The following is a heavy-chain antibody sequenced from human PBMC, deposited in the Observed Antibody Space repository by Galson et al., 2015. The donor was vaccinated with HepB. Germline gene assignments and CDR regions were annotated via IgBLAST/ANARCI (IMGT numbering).Heavy chain of an antibody. Sequence: SLRLSCAASGFTFSSYEMNWVRQAPGKGLEWVSYISSSGSTIYYADSVKGRFTISRDNAKNSLYLQMNSLRAEDTAVYYCAREGVDTAMVISGMDVWGQGTTVTVSS. J-gene: IGHJ6*02. CDR3: AREGVDTAMVISGMDV. V-gene: IGHV3-48*03. CDR2: ISSSGSTI. D-gene: IGHD5-18*01. CDR1: GFTFSSYE.